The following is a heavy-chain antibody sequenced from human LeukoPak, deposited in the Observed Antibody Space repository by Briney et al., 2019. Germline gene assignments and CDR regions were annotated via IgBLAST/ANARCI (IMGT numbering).Heavy chain of an antibody. V-gene: IGHV4-34*01. D-gene: IGHD5-12*01. J-gene: IGHJ4*02. Sequence: PSETLSLTCAVYGGSFSGYYWSWIRQPPGKGLEWIGEINHSGSTNYNPSLKSRVTISVDTSKNQFSLKLSSVTAADTAVYYCATARSVNGYDLFDYWGQGTLVTVSS. CDR1: GGSFSGYY. CDR2: INHSGST. CDR3: ATARSVNGYDLFDY.